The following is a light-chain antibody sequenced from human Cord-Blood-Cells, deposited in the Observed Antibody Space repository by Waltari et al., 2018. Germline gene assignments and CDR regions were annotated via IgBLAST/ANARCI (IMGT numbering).Light chain of an antibody. CDR2: KAS. J-gene: IGKJ2*03. V-gene: IGKV1-5*03. CDR1: QSISSW. CDR3: QQYNSYSYS. Sequence: DIQMIKSPSTLSPSVGARVSITCRASQSISSWLAWYQQKPGKAPKLLIYKASSLESGVPSRFSGSGSGTEFTLTISSLQPDDFATYYCQQYNSYSYSFGQGTKLEIK.